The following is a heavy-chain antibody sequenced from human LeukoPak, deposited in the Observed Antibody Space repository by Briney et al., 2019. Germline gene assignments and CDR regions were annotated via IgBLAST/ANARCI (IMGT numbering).Heavy chain of an antibody. V-gene: IGHV3-23*01. D-gene: IGHD4-17*01. CDR2: ISGSGGST. Sequence: GGSLRLSCAAFGFTFSSYAMSWVRQAPGKGLEWVSAISGSGGSTYYADSVKGRFTISRDNSKNTLYLQMNSLRAEDTAVYYCARGSTVTDWYGMDVWGQGTTVTVSS. CDR3: ARGSTVTDWYGMDV. CDR1: GFTFSSYA. J-gene: IGHJ6*02.